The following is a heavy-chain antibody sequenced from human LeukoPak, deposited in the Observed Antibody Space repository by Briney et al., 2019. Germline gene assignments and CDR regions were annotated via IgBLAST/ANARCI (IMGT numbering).Heavy chain of an antibody. CDR1: GFTFSSYA. CDR2: ISYDGSNK. CDR3: ASGSSGWTSPDY. D-gene: IGHD6-19*01. V-gene: IGHV3-30*04. Sequence: PGRSLRLSCAASGFTFSSYAMHWVRQAPGKGLEWVAVISYDGSNKYYADSVKGRFTISRDNSKNTLYLQMNSLGAEDTAVYYCASGSSGWTSPDYWGQGTLVTVSS. J-gene: IGHJ4*02.